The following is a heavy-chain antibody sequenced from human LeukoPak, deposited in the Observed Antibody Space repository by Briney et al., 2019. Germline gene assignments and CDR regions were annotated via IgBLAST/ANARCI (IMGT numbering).Heavy chain of an antibody. CDR1: GFTFSSYA. D-gene: IGHD3-10*01. CDR2: ISGSGGST. CDR3: ALGVRGVTFDY. Sequence: HPGGSLRLSCAASGFTFSSYAMSWVRQAPGKGLEWVSAISGSGGSTYYAASVKGRFTISRDNSKNPLYLQMNSLRAEDTAVYYCALGVRGVTFDYWGQGTLVTVSS. V-gene: IGHV3-23*01. J-gene: IGHJ4*02.